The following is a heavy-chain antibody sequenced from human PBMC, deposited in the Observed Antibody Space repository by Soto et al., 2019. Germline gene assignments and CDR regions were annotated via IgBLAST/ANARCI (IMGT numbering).Heavy chain of an antibody. CDR1: GFTFRNTV. CDR3: ARMGLVAGGPNCFGP. Sequence: GCSIRLASAVSGFTFRNTVMTWVRQTPGKGLEWVAHINEDSSDKYYLDSVEGRFTISRDNAKNLLYLQMNSLRADDTAIYYCARMGLVAGGPNCFGPWGQGTLVTVSS. J-gene: IGHJ5*02. CDR2: INEDSSDK. D-gene: IGHD2-15*01. V-gene: IGHV3-7*03.